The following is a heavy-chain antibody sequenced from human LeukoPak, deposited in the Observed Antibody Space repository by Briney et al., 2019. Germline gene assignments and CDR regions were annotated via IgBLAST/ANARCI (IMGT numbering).Heavy chain of an antibody. CDR2: ISYDGRIK. D-gene: IGHD3-22*01. J-gene: IGHJ3*02. V-gene: IGHV3-30*03. Sequence: GGSLRLSCAASGFTFSVYGMHWVRQAPGKGLEWVAFISYDGRIKYYGDSVKGRFTISRDNSKNTLYLQMNNMRTEDTAVYYCAREPVVLITTDAFDIWGQGTMVTVSS. CDR3: AREPVVLITTDAFDI. CDR1: GFTFSVYG.